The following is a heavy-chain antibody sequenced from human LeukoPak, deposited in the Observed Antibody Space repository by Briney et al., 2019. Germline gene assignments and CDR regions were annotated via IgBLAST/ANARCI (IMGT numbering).Heavy chain of an antibody. CDR1: GFTFSGYW. D-gene: IGHD4-11*01. V-gene: IGHV3-74*01. CDR2: MSSDSTRS. J-gene: IGHJ4*02. Sequence: GGSLLLSCEASGFTFSGYWMHWVRQAPGKGLVWVSRMSSDSTRSSHADSVKGRFTISRDNAKKMVYLQMNSLRVEDSAVYYCAAGPSSNGHQLPYWGQGTLVTVSS. CDR3: AAGPSSNGHQLPY.